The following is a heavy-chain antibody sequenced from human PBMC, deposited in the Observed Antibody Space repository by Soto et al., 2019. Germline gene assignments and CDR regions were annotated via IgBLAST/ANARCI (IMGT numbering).Heavy chain of an antibody. D-gene: IGHD3-9*01. Sequence: QLQLQESGPGLVKPSETLSLTCTVSGGSISSTLYYWGWIRQPPGKGLEWFGSIYYSGSTFYNPSLKSRVTISVDTSKNQFSLRLSAVTAADTAVYYCARHESRSYDILAGYLYWGQGNLVTVSS. J-gene: IGHJ4*02. V-gene: IGHV4-39*01. CDR2: IYYSGST. CDR1: GGSISSTLYY. CDR3: ARHESRSYDILAGYLY.